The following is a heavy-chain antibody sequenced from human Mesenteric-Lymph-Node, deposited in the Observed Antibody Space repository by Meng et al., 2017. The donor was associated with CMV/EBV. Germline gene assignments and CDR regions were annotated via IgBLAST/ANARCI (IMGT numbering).Heavy chain of an antibody. D-gene: IGHD3-22*01. V-gene: IGHV3-7*01. Sequence: GESLKISCAVSGFTFSNYLMTWARQAPGKGLEWVANIKEDGSQKYYVESVRGRFTISRDNARNSLYLQMSSLRADDTAVYYCARVTHTSAYYSDPVFDYWGQGALVTVSS. CDR1: GFTFSNYL. CDR2: IKEDGSQK. CDR3: ARVTHTSAYYSDPVFDY. J-gene: IGHJ4*02.